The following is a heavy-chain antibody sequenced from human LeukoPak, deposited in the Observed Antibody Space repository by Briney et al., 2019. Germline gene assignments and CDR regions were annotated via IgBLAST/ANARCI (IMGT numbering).Heavy chain of an antibody. CDR1: GYTFTSYG. CDR3: ARGGANYDFWSGYQLEYYFDY. Sequence: ASVKVSCKASGYTFTSYGISWVRQAPGQGLEWMGWISAYNGNTNYAQKLQGRVTMTTDTSTSTAYMELRSLRSDDTAVYYCARGGANYDFWSGYQLEYYFDYWGQGTLVTVSS. D-gene: IGHD3-3*01. CDR2: ISAYNGNT. V-gene: IGHV1-18*01. J-gene: IGHJ4*02.